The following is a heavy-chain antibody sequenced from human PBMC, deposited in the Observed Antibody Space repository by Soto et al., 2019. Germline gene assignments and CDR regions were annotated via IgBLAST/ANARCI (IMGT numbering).Heavy chain of an antibody. Sequence: PSETLSLTCTVSGGSISSGDYYWSWIRQPPGKGLEWIGYIYYSGSTYYNPSLKSRVTISVDTSKNQFSLKLSSVTAADTAVYYCARAKREGDPVYWYFDLWGRGTLVTVSS. CDR1: GGSISSGDYY. CDR3: ARAKREGDPVYWYFDL. V-gene: IGHV4-30-4*01. D-gene: IGHD3-16*01. CDR2: IYYSGST. J-gene: IGHJ2*01.